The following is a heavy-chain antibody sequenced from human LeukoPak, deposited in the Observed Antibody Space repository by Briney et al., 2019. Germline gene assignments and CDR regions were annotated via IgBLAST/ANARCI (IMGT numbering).Heavy chain of an antibody. CDR2: ISYDGSNK. CDR1: GFTFSSYG. J-gene: IGHJ6*02. D-gene: IGHD3-10*01. Sequence: PGGSLRLSCAASGFTFSSYGMHWVRQAPGKGLEWVAVISYDGSNKYYADSVKGRFTISRDNSKNTLYLQMNSLRAEDTAVHYCAKDKVTMVRGAYYYYYGMDVWGQGTTVTVSS. CDR3: AKDKVTMVRGAYYYYYGMDV. V-gene: IGHV3-30*18.